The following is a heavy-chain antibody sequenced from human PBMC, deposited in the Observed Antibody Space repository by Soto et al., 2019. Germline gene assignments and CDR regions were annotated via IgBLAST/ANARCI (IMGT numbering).Heavy chain of an antibody. Sequence: SETLSLTCTVSGGSISSSSYYWGWIRQPPGKGLEWIGSIYYSGNTYYNPSLKSRVTISVDTAKNQFSLKLSSVTAADTAVYYCARAGRSGSYPVVYWGQGTLVTVSS. V-gene: IGHV4-39*01. D-gene: IGHD1-26*01. J-gene: IGHJ4*02. CDR2: IYYSGNT. CDR1: GGSISSSSYY. CDR3: ARAGRSGSYPVVY.